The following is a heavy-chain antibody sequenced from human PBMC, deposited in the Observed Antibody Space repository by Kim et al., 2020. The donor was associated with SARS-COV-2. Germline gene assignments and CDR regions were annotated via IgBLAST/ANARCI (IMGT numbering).Heavy chain of an antibody. CDR2: INHSGST. J-gene: IGHJ6*02. D-gene: IGHD3-16*01. Sequence: SETLSLTCAVYGGTFSGYYWSWIRQPPGKGLEWIGEINHSGSTNYNPSLKSRVTISVDTSKNQFSLKLSSVTAADTAVYYCARGAYDYVWGKYTYGMDVWGQGTTVTVSS. V-gene: IGHV4-34*01. CDR1: GGTFSGYY. CDR3: ARGAYDYVWGKYTYGMDV.